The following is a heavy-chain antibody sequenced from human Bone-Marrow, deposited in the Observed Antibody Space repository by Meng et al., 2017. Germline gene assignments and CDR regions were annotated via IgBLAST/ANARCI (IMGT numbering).Heavy chain of an antibody. CDR2: TYYRSKWYN. D-gene: IGHD6-19*01. Sequence: SETLSLTCAISGDSVSSNSAAWNWIRQSPSRGLEWLGRTYYRSKWYNDYAVSVKSRITINPDTSKNQFSLQLNSVTPEDTAVYYCARDPVIAVAGAEYFQHWGQGTLVTVSS. CDR1: GDSVSSNSAA. V-gene: IGHV6-1*01. J-gene: IGHJ1*01. CDR3: ARDPVIAVAGAEYFQH.